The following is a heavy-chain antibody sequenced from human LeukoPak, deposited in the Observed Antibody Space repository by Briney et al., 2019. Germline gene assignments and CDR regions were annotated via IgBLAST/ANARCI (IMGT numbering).Heavy chain of an antibody. V-gene: IGHV3-53*01. D-gene: IGHD3-22*01. J-gene: IGHJ3*02. CDR2: ISNDGDT. CDR1: GFTVSSNY. CDR3: AKAAGHDNRDDAFDI. Sequence: GGSLRLSCAASGFTVSSNYMSWVRQGPGKGLECVSVISNDGDTYYADSVKGRFTISRDNSKNTLYLQMNSLRAEDTASYYCAKAAGHDNRDDAFDIWGQGTMVTVSS.